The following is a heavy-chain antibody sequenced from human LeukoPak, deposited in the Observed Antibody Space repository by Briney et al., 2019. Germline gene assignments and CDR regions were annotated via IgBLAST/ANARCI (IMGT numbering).Heavy chain of an antibody. Sequence: QTGGSLRLSCAASGFTFSSYAMHWVRQAPGKGLEWVSSISGSGGTTYYADSVKGRFTISRDNSKNTLYLQMNSLRAEDTAVYYCARLHDYYWYFDLWGRGTLVTVSS. CDR3: ARLHDYYWYFDL. CDR2: ISGSGGTT. CDR1: GFTFSSYA. D-gene: IGHD5-12*01. J-gene: IGHJ2*01. V-gene: IGHV3-23*01.